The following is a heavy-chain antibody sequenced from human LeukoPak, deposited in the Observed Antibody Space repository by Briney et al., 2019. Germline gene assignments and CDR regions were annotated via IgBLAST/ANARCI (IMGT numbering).Heavy chain of an antibody. Sequence: ASVKVSCKASGYTFTSYGINWVRQAPGQGLEWMGWISAYNGNTNYAQKLQGRVTMTTDTSTSTAYMELRSLRSDDTAVYYCARDLIVVVPAAIGGNRFDPWGQGTLVTVSS. CDR3: ARDLIVVVPAAIGGNRFDP. CDR1: GYTFTSYG. J-gene: IGHJ5*02. V-gene: IGHV1-18*01. D-gene: IGHD2-2*02. CDR2: ISAYNGNT.